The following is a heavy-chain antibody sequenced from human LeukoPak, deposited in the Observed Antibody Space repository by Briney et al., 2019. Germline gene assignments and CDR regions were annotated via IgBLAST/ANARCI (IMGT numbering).Heavy chain of an antibody. CDR1: GGSMSSSNW. CDR2: IYYSGST. J-gene: IGHJ3*02. V-gene: IGHV4-4*02. D-gene: IGHD6-6*01. CDR3: ARDGLLSSSEHDAFDI. Sequence: SGTLSLTCAVSGGSMSSSNWWSWVRQPPGKGREWIGCIYYSGSTNYNPSLKSRVTISVDTSKNQFSLKLSSVTAADTAVYYCARDGLLSSSEHDAFDIWGQGTMVTVSS.